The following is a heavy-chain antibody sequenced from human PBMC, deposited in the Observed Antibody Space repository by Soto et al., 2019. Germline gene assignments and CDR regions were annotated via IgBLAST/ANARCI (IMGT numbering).Heavy chain of an antibody. D-gene: IGHD6-19*01. J-gene: IGHJ6*02. Sequence: QVQLVQFGAEVKKPGASVKVSCRASSYTFTSCGIIWVRQAHGQGLEWMGWISAYNGNTNYAQKLQGRVTMTTDTSTSTAYMELRSLRSDDTAVYYCARAVGYYYGMDVWGQGTTVTVSS. CDR3: ARAVGYYYGMDV. CDR2: ISAYNGNT. CDR1: SYTFTSCG. V-gene: IGHV1-18*01.